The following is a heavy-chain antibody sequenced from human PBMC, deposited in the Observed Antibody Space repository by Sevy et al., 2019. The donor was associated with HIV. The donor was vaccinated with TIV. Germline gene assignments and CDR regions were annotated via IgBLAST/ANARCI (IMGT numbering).Heavy chain of an antibody. CDR1: GYTFTSYG. CDR3: ARDRIAARTYYYYYGMDV. V-gene: IGHV1-18*01. D-gene: IGHD6-6*01. CDR2: ISAYNGNT. J-gene: IGHJ6*02. Sequence: ASVKVSCKASGYTFTSYGISWVRQAPGQGLEWMGWISAYNGNTNYAQKLQGRVTMTTDTSTSTAYMELRSLRSDDTAVYYCARDRIAARTYYYYYGMDVWGQGTTVTVSS.